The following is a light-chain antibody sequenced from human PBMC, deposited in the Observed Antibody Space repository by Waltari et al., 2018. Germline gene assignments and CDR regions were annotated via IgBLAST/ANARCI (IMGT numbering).Light chain of an antibody. Sequence: SYELTQPPSLSVSPGQTATITCSGDKLEDKYVYWYQQRPGQSPLLVIFQDTRRPSGIPERFSGSSSGNTATLTISGTQTLDEADYYCQAWDSRTYVVFGGGTKVTVL. CDR2: QDT. CDR3: QAWDSRTYVV. CDR1: KLEDKY. V-gene: IGLV3-1*01. J-gene: IGLJ2*01.